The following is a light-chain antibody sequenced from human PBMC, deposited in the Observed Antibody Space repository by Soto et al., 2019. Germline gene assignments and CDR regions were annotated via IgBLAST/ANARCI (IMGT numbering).Light chain of an antibody. CDR1: SSDVGTYNL. CDR3: CSYAGSGTYV. J-gene: IGLJ1*01. Sequence: QSALTQPASVSGSPGQSITISCTGTSSDVGTYNLVSWFQQHPGKAPKLIIYEGSRRPSGVSNRFSGSKSGNTASLIISGLQAEDETDYYCCSYAGSGTYVFGTGTKVTVL. V-gene: IGLV2-23*01. CDR2: EGS.